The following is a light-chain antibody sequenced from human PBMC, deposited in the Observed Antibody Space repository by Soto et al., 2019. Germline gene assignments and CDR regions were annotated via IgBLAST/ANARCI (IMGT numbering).Light chain of an antibody. CDR1: TGAVTSGYY. CDR2: STN. Sequence: QTVVTQEPSLTVSPGGTVTLTCASSTGAVTSGYYPNWFQQRPGQAPRALIYSTNNRHSWTPARFSGSLLGGKAALTLSGVQAEDEAEYYCLLFHGDGQVFGGGTKLTVL. V-gene: IGLV7-43*01. J-gene: IGLJ2*01. CDR3: LLFHGDGQV.